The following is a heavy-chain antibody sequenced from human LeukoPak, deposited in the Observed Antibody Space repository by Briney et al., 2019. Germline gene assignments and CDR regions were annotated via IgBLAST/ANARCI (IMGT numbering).Heavy chain of an antibody. CDR2: MNPNSGNT. CDR1: GYTFTSHD. D-gene: IGHD3-3*01. V-gene: IGHV1-8*01. J-gene: IGHJ4*02. CDR3: ARGRSDFWSPSPDY. Sequence: ASVKVSCKASGYTFTSHDINWVRQATGQGLEWMGWMNPNSGNTGYAQKFQGRVTMTRNTSISTAYMELSSLRSEDTAVYYCARGRSDFWSPSPDYWGQGTLVTVSS.